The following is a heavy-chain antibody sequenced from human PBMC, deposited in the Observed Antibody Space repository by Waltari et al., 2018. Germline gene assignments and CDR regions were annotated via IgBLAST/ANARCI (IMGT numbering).Heavy chain of an antibody. CDR3: ARDYWDRRDCHGMDV. Sequence: QVQLVESGGGVVQPGRSLRLSCAASEFTFSSYAMHWVRQAPGKGLEWVADISQNGRTIYDVDSGKGRFTISRDNSKKMLYLQRNSLRAEDTAIYYCARDYWDRRDCHGMDVWGQGTTVTVSS. CDR2: ISQNGRTI. CDR1: EFTFSSYA. J-gene: IGHJ6*02. V-gene: IGHV3-30*03. D-gene: IGHD2-21*02.